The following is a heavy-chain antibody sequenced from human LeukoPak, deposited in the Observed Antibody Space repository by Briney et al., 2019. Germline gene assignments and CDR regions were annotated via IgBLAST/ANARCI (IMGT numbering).Heavy chain of an antibody. CDR1: GFIFSGSA. V-gene: IGHV3-73*01. J-gene: IGHJ3*02. Sequence: GGSLRLSCAAPGFIFSGSAMHWVRQPSGKGLEWVGRIRGKSNSYATEYAASVKGRVTISRDDSKNTAYLQMNSLKSEDTAVYYCTKPFDIWGQGTMVTVSS. CDR3: TKPFDI. CDR2: IRGKSNSYAT.